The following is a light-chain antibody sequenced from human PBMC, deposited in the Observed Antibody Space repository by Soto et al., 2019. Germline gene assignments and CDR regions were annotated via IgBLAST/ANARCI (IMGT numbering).Light chain of an antibody. J-gene: IGKJ1*01. CDR2: DAF. CDR3: QQRRYWPVT. CDR1: QSVSSY. Sequence: EIVLTQSPAILSMSPGERATLSCRASQSVSSYFAWYQQKPGQAPRLLIYDAFNRATGVPARFSGSGSGTDFTLTISSLEPEDVEVYYCQQRRYWPVTFGQGTKVEIK. V-gene: IGKV3-11*01.